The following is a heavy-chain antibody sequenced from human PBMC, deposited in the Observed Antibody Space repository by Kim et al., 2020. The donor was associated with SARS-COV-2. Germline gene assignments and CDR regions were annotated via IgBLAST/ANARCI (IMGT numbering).Heavy chain of an antibody. Sequence: GGSLRLSCAASGFTFSSYAMSWVRQAPGKGLEWVSAISGSGGSTYYADSVKGRFTISRDNSKNTLYLQMNSLRAEDTAVYYCAKVAGITILSPYYYYGMDVWGQGTTVTGSS. CDR3: AKVAGITILSPYYYYGMDV. CDR1: GFTFSSYA. CDR2: ISGSGGST. J-gene: IGHJ6*02. V-gene: IGHV3-23*01. D-gene: IGHD3-9*01.